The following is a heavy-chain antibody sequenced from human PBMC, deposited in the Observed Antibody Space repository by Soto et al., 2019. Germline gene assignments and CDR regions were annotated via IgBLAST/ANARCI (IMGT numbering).Heavy chain of an antibody. D-gene: IGHD5-12*01. Sequence: QGQLVQSGAEVRQPASSVKVSCKTSGGTFSSYAISCVRQSPGQGLEWMGGIVPIVDTSTYAQKFQGTVTITADESTSTAYMELSSLRSDDTAIYYCLRVVAIPGYPANRGQGTLVTVSS. CDR3: LRVVAIPGYPAN. V-gene: IGHV1-69*01. J-gene: IGHJ4*02. CDR2: IVPIVDTS. CDR1: GGTFSSYA.